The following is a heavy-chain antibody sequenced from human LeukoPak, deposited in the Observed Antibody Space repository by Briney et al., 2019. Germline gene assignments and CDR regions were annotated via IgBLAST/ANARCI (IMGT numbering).Heavy chain of an antibody. J-gene: IGHJ6*03. V-gene: IGHV1-2*02. Sequence: ASVKVSCKTSKNMFTGYFMHRVRQAPGQGLEWIGWINPNSGGTLFARRFQGRVTMTRDTSIGATYMEFSRLTSDDTALYYCAAQCNDDFCYKRDYMDVWGKGTMVIVSS. D-gene: IGHD2-2*02. CDR1: KNMFTGYF. CDR3: AAQCNDDFCYKRDYMDV. CDR2: INPNSGGT.